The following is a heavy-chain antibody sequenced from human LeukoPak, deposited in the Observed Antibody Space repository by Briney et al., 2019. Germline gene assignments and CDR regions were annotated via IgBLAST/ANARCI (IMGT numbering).Heavy chain of an antibody. D-gene: IGHD5-12*01. V-gene: IGHV4-59*01. CDR1: GGSISSYY. CDR2: IYYSGST. Sequence: SETLSLTCTVSGGSISSYYWSWIRQPPGKGLEWIGYIYYSGSTNYNPSLKSRVTISVDTSKNQFSLKLSSVTAADTAVYYCARGYSGYDFRSLGAAGLYYYYYYYMDVWGKGTTVTVSS. J-gene: IGHJ6*03. CDR3: ARGYSGYDFRSLGAAGLYYYYYYYMDV.